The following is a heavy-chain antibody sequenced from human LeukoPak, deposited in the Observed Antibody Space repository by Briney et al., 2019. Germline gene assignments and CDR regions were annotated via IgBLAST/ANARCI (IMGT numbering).Heavy chain of an antibody. CDR3: ARDRNTDFWSGYYTNYFDY. CDR1: GFTFSSYG. V-gene: IGHV3-30*02. J-gene: IGHJ4*02. Sequence: GGSLRLSCAASGFTFSSYGMHWVRQAPGKVLEWVAFIRYDGSNKYYADSVKGRFTISRDNAKNSLYLQMNSLRAEDTAVYYCARDRNTDFWSGYYTNYFDYWGQGTLVTVSS. D-gene: IGHD3-3*01. CDR2: IRYDGSNK.